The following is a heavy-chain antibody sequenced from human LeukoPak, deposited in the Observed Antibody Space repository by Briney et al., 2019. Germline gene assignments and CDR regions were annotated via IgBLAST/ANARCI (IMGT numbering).Heavy chain of an antibody. D-gene: IGHD2-15*01. CDR1: GFTFSSYW. CDR2: IKQDGSEK. CDR3: ARDRVVVVVAATYYGMDV. V-gene: IGHV3-7*03. Sequence: GGSLRLSGAASGFTFSSYWMSWVRQAPGKGLEWVANIKQDGSEKYYVDSVKGRFTISRDNAKNSLYLQMNSLRAEDTAVYYCARDRVVVVVAATYYGMDVWGKGTTVTVSS. J-gene: IGHJ6*04.